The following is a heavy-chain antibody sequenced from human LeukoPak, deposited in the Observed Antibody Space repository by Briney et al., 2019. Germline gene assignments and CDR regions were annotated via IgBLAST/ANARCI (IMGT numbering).Heavy chain of an antibody. J-gene: IGHJ5*02. Sequence: PSETLSLTCAVYGGSFSGYYWSWIRQPPGKGLEWIGEINHSGSTNYNPSLKSRVTISVDTSKNQFSLKLSSVTAADTAVYYCARARYSSPVREFDPWGQGTLVTVSS. CDR3: ARARYSSPVREFDP. V-gene: IGHV4-34*01. CDR1: GGSFSGYY. D-gene: IGHD6-13*01. CDR2: INHSGST.